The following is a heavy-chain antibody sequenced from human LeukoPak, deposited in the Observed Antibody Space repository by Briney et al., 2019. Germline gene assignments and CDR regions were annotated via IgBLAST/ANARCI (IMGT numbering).Heavy chain of an antibody. D-gene: IGHD3-3*01. CDR1: GYTFTSYG. CDR2: ISAYNGNT. Sequence: GASVKVSCKASGYTFTSYGISWVRQAPGQGLEWMGWISAYNGNTNYAQKLQGRVTMTTDTSTSTAYMELRSPRSDDTAVYYCARERRGPHYDFWSGQRRIYYYGMDVWGQGTTVTVSS. CDR3: ARERRGPHYDFWSGQRRIYYYGMDV. J-gene: IGHJ6*02. V-gene: IGHV1-18*04.